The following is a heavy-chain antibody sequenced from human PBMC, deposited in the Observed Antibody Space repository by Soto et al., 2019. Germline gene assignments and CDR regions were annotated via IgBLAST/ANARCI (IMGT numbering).Heavy chain of an antibody. J-gene: IGHJ5*02. Sequence: PSETLSLTCAVYGGSFSGYYWSWIRQPPGKGLEWIGEINHSGSTNYNPSLKSRVTISVDTSKNQFSLKLSSVTAADTAVYYCARASSWYLSHWFDPWGQGTLVTVSS. V-gene: IGHV4-34*01. CDR2: INHSGST. D-gene: IGHD6-13*01. CDR1: GGSFSGYY. CDR3: ARASSWYLSHWFDP.